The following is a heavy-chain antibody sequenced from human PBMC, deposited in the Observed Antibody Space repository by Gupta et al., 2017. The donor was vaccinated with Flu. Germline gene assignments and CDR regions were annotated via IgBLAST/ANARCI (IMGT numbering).Heavy chain of an antibody. Sequence: QVQLQQWGAGLLKPSETLSLTCAVYGGSFSGYYWSWIRQPPGKGLEWIGEINHSGSTNYNPSLKSRVTISVDTSKNQFSLKLRSVTAAETAVYYCAREGFSFDYDSSGSYYFDYWGQGTLVTVSS. CDR3: AREGFSFDYDSSGSYYFDY. V-gene: IGHV4-34*01. D-gene: IGHD3-22*01. J-gene: IGHJ4*02. CDR2: INHSGST. CDR1: GGSFSGYY.